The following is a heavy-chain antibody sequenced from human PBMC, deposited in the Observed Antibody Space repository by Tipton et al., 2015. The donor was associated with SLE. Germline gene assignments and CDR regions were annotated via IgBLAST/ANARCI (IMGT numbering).Heavy chain of an antibody. CDR1: GYIFTSYW. J-gene: IGHJ2*01. CDR2: IDPSDSYT. Sequence: QLVQSGAEVKKPGESLRISCKGSGYIFTSYWINWVRQMPGKGLEWMGRIDPSDSYTNYSPSFQGHVTFSADKSISTAYLQWSSLKASDTAMYYCATEPYYYYDSSPQYFDLWGRGTLVTVSS. V-gene: IGHV5-10-1*01. CDR3: ATEPYYYYDSSPQYFDL. D-gene: IGHD3-22*01.